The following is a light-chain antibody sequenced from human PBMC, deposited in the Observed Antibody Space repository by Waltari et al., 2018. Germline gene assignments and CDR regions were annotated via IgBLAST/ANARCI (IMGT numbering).Light chain of an antibody. V-gene: IGKV3-15*01. CDR3: KEYHNWTQYT. CDR1: QSVSNY. CDR2: GTS. Sequence: EIVMTQSPAILSVSAGERVTLSCRATQSVSNYLTWYQQKPGQAPRLLIYGTSTRGTGIPARFCGSGSGTECTLTVSSLQSEDFAVYYCKEYHNWTQYTFCQGTKVEIK. J-gene: IGKJ2*01.